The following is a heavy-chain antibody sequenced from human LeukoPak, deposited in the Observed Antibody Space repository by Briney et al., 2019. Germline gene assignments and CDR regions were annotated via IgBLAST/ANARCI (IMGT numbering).Heavy chain of an antibody. J-gene: IGHJ3*02. Sequence: ASAKVSCKASGYTFTGYYMHWVRQAPGQGLEWMGWINPNSGGTNYAQKFQGRVTMTRDTSISTAYMELSRLRSDDTAVYYCARESYDYVWGSYRPRAHDAFDIWGQGTMVTVSS. CDR3: ARESYDYVWGSYRPRAHDAFDI. CDR1: GYTFTGYY. V-gene: IGHV1-2*02. CDR2: INPNSGGT. D-gene: IGHD3-16*02.